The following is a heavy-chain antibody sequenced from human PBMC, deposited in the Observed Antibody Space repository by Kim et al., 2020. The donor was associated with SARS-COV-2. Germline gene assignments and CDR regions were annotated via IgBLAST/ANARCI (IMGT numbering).Heavy chain of an antibody. J-gene: IGHJ4*02. Sequence: GGSLRLSCAASGFTFSSYAMTWVRQAPGKGLEWVSTISGSGGGTYYADSVKGRFTISRDNSKNTLYLQMNSLRAEDTAVYYCAKRSGKVRSQIADLEYWGQGTLVTVSS. D-gene: IGHD6-13*01. CDR3: AKRSGKVRSQIADLEY. V-gene: IGHV3-23*01. CDR1: GFTFSSYA. CDR2: ISGSGGGT.